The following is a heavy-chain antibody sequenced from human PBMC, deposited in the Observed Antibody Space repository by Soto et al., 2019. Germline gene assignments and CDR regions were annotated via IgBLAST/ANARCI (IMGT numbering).Heavy chain of an antibody. J-gene: IGHJ4*02. CDR3: GGTRGIAVGGTVDY. V-gene: IGHV4-39*01. D-gene: IGHD6-19*01. CDR2: IYIGST. Sequence: PSETRSLTCTVSGGSISSSSSSWGWIHQPPGKGLEWIGTIYIGSTYYNPSLKSRVTISVDTSKNQFSLKLSAVAAADTAIYFCGGTRGIAVGGTVDYRGQGTL. CDR1: GGSISSSSSS.